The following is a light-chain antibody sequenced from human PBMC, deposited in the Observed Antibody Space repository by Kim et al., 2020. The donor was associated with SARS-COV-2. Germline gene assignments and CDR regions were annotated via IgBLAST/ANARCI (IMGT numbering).Light chain of an antibody. V-gene: IGLV3-25*03. Sequence: SYELTQPPSVSVSPGQTAKITCSGDALPKQFAYWYQQKPGQAPLLVIYKDNERPSGIPERFSGSSSGTTVTLIISAVQAEDEADYYCQSADSSGAYVVFGGGTKVTVL. CDR3: QSADSSGAYVV. CDR2: KDN. J-gene: IGLJ3*02. CDR1: ALPKQF.